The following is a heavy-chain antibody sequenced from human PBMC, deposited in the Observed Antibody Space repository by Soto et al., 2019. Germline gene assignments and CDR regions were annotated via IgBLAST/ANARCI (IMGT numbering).Heavy chain of an antibody. J-gene: IGHJ5*02. CDR1: GITFSSYS. D-gene: IGHD5-12*01. CDR2: ISSSSSTI. CDR3: ARDVDRTSHLNWFDP. Sequence: LRLSCADFGITFSSYSMNWFRLAPGKGLEWVSYISSSSSTIYYADSVKGRFTISRDSSKNTVYLQMDSLKVEDTAVYYCARDVDRTSHLNWFDPWGQGVMVTVTS. V-gene: IGHV3-48*01.